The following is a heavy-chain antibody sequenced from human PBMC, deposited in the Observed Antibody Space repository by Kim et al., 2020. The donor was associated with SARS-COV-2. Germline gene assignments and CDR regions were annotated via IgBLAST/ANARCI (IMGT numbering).Heavy chain of an antibody. Sequence: SETLSLTCSVSGGSISSDGYYWSWIRQHPGKGLEWIGYIYHNGNRYYNPSLTSRVTMSVDTSKNQFSLKLTSVTAADTAVYYCANARGPVARYDYCFDF. J-gene: IGHJ4*01. CDR1: GGSISSDGYY. V-gene: IGHV4-31*03. D-gene: IGHD5-12*01. CDR2: IYHNGNR. CDR3: ANARGPVARYDYCFDF.